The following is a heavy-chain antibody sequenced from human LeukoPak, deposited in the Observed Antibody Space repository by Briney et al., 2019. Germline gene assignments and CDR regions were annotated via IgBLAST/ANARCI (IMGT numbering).Heavy chain of an antibody. CDR3: ARVGGDYSADFDY. D-gene: IGHD4-11*01. CDR2: MNPNSGNT. Sequence: ASVKVSCKASGYTFTSYDMNWVRQATGQGLEWMGWMNPNSGNTGYAQNFQGRVTITRHTSISTAYMELSSLRSEDTAVYYCARVGGDYSADFDYWGQGTLVTVSS. CDR1: GYTFTSYD. V-gene: IGHV1-8*03. J-gene: IGHJ4*02.